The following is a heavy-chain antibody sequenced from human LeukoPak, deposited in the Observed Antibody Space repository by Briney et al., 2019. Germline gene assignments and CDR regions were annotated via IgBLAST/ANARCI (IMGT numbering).Heavy chain of an antibody. Sequence: GGSLRLSCAASGFTFGTYAMSWVRQTPGKGLEWVSGISGSGDSTYYADSVKGRFTISRDNSKNTLYLQMNSLRVEDTAVYYCAKDLSRFGSSSNYFGYWGQVTLVTVSP. CDR1: GFTFGTYA. D-gene: IGHD6-6*01. V-gene: IGHV3-23*01. J-gene: IGHJ4*02. CDR2: ISGSGDST. CDR3: AKDLSRFGSSSNYFGY.